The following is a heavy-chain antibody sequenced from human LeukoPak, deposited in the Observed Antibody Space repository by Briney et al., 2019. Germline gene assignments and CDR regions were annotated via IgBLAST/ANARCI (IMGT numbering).Heavy chain of an antibody. J-gene: IGHJ4*02. Sequence: SETLSLTCTISGGSMSPHYWSWIRQPPGKGLEWVGYIYYSGSTNYNPSLKSRVTISLDTSENQFSLNLSSVTAADTAVYYCARRSSSPSFDFWGQGTLVTVSS. D-gene: IGHD6-13*01. V-gene: IGHV4-59*08. CDR3: ARRSSSPSFDF. CDR2: IYYSGST. CDR1: GGSMSPHY.